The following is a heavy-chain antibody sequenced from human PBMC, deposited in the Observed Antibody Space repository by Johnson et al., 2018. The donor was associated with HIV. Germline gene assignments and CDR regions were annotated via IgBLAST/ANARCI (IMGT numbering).Heavy chain of an antibody. V-gene: IGHV3-30*14. CDR3: ARGPGGFGALDI. CDR2: ISYDGSNK. Sequence: QMQLVESGGGVVQPGRSLRLSCAASGFTFSSYAMHWVRQAPGKGLEWVAVISYDGSNKYYADSVKGRFTISRDNSKNTLYLQMNSLRAEDTAVYYCARGPGGFGALDIWGQGTMVTVSS. J-gene: IGHJ3*02. CDR1: GFTFSSYA. D-gene: IGHD2-8*02.